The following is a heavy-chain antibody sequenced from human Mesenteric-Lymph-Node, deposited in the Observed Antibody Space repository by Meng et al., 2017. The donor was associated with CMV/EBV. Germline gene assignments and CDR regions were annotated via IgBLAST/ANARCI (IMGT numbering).Heavy chain of an antibody. J-gene: IGHJ3*02. D-gene: IGHD4-17*01. CDR2: IYHSGST. V-gene: IGHV4-38-2*02. CDR3: ARVATLEDYADYIDALDI. Sequence: GSLRLSCTVSGYSISSGYYWGWIRPPPGKGLEWIGSIYHSGSTYYNPSLKSRVTISVDTSKNQFSLKLSSVTAADMAVYYCARVATLEDYADYIDALDIWGQGTMVTVSS. CDR1: GYSISSGYY.